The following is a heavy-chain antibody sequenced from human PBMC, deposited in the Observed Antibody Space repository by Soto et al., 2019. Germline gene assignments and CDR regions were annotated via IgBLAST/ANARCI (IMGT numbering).Heavy chain of an antibody. J-gene: IGHJ1*01. CDR2: ISPDGNDK. V-gene: IGHV3-30*03. D-gene: IGHD6-25*01. CDR1: KVSFGMFG. CDR3: ATSSGRLPAYGF. Sequence: QVQLVESGGGVVQPGRSMGLSCAASKVSFGMFGMHWVRQAPGKGLEWAATISPDGNDKYYADSVKGRFTISRDNSKNSVFLQMDSLRVEDTALYYLATSSGRLPAYGFWGQGTLVSVSS.